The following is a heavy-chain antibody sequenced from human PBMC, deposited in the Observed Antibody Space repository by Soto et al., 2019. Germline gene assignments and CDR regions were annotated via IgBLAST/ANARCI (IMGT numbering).Heavy chain of an antibody. Sequence: ASVKVSCKASGYTFTSYGISWVRQAPGQGLEWMGWISAYNGNTNYAQKLQGRVSITTDTSTSTAYMELRSLRSDDTAVYYCARDGSSGYYYGYWGQGTLDTVSS. CDR2: ISAYNGNT. D-gene: IGHD3-22*01. CDR1: GYTFTSYG. V-gene: IGHV1-18*01. J-gene: IGHJ4*02. CDR3: ARDGSSGYYYGY.